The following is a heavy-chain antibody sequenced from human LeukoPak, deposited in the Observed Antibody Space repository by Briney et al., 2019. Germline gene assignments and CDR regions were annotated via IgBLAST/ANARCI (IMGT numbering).Heavy chain of an antibody. CDR1: VFTVSSNY. V-gene: IGHV3-53*01. J-gene: IGHJ6*04. Sequence: GGALRLSCAASVFTVSSNYMSGVRHAPGKGLECVSGIYSGGSTYYADSVKGRLTSSRDNSKNRQYLKMNRLRAEDTAVYYCARDRRRSRSWLGVDATGWDYCYYGMDVWGKGTTVTVSS. D-gene: IGHD6-13*01. CDR2: IYSGGST. CDR3: ARDRRRSRSWLGVDATGWDYCYYGMDV.